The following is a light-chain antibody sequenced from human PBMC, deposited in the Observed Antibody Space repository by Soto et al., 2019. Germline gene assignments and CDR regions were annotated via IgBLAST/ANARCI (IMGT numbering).Light chain of an antibody. Sequence: EIGMTQSPATLSVSPWERATLSCRASESVSNNLAWYQQKFGQAPRLLIYHASTRATGIPARFSDSDSGTDLPLTIRSLQSEDFALYYCQQYNEWPLTFAGGTKVEIK. V-gene: IGKV3-15*01. CDR2: HAS. CDR1: ESVSNN. J-gene: IGKJ4*01. CDR3: QQYNEWPLT.